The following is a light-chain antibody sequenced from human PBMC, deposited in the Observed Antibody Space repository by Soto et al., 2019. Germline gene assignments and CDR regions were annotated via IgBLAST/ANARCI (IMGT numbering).Light chain of an antibody. J-gene: IGLJ2*01. V-gene: IGLV2-14*01. CDR1: SSDVGGYKY. CDR2: DVS. CDR3: SSYTSSSTVV. Sequence: QSALTQPASVSGSPGQSITISCTGTSSDVGGYKYVSWYQQHPGKAPKLMIYDVSNRPSGVSNRFSGSKSGNTASLTISGLQAEDGADYYCSSYTSSSTVVFGGGTKLTVL.